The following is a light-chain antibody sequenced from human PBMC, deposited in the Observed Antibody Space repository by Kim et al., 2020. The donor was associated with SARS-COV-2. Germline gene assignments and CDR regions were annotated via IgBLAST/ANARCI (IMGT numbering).Light chain of an antibody. CDR1: KLGDKY. Sequence: SYELTQPPSVSVSPGQTASITCSGDKLGDKYACWYQQKPGQSPVLVIYQDSKRPSGIPERFSGSNSGNTATLTISGTRAMDEADYYCQAWDSSTGGVFGT. CDR2: QDS. CDR3: QAWDSSTGGV. V-gene: IGLV3-1*01. J-gene: IGLJ1*01.